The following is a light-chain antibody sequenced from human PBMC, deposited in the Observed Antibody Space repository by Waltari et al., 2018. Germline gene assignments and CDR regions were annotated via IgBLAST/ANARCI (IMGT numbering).Light chain of an antibody. Sequence: DIQMTQSPSTLSASVGDRVTVTCRASQSISSWLAWYQQKPGKAPKLLIYKASTLASGVPSRFSGSGAVTEFTLTISSRQPDDFATYYCQQYHSYSLTFGGGTKVESK. CDR1: QSISSW. CDR3: QQYHSYSLT. CDR2: KAS. J-gene: IGKJ4*01. V-gene: IGKV1-5*03.